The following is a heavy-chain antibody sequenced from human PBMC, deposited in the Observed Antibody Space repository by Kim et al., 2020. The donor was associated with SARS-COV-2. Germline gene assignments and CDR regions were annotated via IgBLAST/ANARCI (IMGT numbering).Heavy chain of an antibody. V-gene: IGHV4-34*01. D-gene: IGHD4-4*01. Sequence: SETLSLTCAVYGGSFSGYYWSWIRQPPGKGLEWIGEINHSGSTNYNPSLKSRVTISVDTSKNQFSLKLSSVTAADTAVYYCASVTYYYYMDVWGKGTTVTVSS. CDR3: ASVTYYYYMDV. J-gene: IGHJ6*03. CDR2: INHSGST. CDR1: GGSFSGYY.